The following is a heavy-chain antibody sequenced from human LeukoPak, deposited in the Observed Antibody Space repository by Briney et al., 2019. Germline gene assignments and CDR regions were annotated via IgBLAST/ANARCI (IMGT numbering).Heavy chain of an antibody. Sequence: PSETLSLTCTVSGYSITSAYYWGWIRQPPGKGLEWTGSIYDSGNTYYNPSLKSRVTMSVDMSKNQFSLKLSSVTAADTAVYYCTRETYYYDSSAYVIDYWGQGTLVTVSS. D-gene: IGHD3-22*01. CDR2: IYDSGNT. V-gene: IGHV4-38-2*02. J-gene: IGHJ4*02. CDR3: TRETYYYDSSAYVIDY. CDR1: GYSITSAYY.